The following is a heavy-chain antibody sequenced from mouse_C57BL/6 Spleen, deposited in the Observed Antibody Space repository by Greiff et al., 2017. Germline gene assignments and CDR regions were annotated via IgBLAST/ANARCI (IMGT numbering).Heavy chain of an antibody. CDR3: ARLADDDYFDY. V-gene: IGHV1-4*01. CDR2: INPSSGYT. CDR1: GYTFTSYT. Sequence: QVQLKQSGAELARPGASVKMSCKASGYTFTSYTMHWVKQRPGQGLEWIGYINPSSGYTKYNQKFKDKATLTADKSSSTAYMQLSSLTSEDSAVYYCARLADDDYFDYWGQGTTLTVSS. J-gene: IGHJ2*01.